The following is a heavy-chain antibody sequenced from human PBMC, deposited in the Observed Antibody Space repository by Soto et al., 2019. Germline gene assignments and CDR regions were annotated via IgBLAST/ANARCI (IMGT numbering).Heavy chain of an antibody. CDR1: GYLLSDYH. CDR3: VRENWYYDN. Sequence: ASVNVSWQASGYLLSDYHGHCLRQAPGQVVWWIGCVYPESGGTNYAQRFQVWVTWTTDTSISTVYMDLTSMKTDDTALYYGVRENWYYDNGGHGTQVTVSS. D-gene: IGHD1-1*01. J-gene: IGHJ4*01. CDR2: VYPESGGT. V-gene: IGHV1-2*04.